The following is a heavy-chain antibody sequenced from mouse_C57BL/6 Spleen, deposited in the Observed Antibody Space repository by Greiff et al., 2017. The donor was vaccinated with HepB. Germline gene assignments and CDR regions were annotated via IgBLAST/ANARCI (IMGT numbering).Heavy chain of an antibody. CDR2: IDPENGDT. J-gene: IGHJ2*01. Sequence: VQLKQSGAELVRPGASVKLSCTASGFNIKDDYMHWVKQRPEQGLEWIGWIDPENGDTEYASKFQGKATITADTSSNTAYLQLSSLTSEDTAVYYCTYYYDYDGVGYYFDYWGQGTTLTVSS. CDR3: TYYYDYDGVGYYFDY. CDR1: GFNIKDDY. D-gene: IGHD2-4*01. V-gene: IGHV14-4*01.